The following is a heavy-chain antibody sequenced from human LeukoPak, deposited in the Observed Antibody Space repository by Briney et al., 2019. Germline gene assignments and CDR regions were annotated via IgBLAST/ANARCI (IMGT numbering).Heavy chain of an antibody. V-gene: IGHV3-23*01. CDR2: ICGSGGCT. CDR3: GKGADRIRGYYFDY. J-gene: IGHJ4*02. CDR1: GFTFNTYA. D-gene: IGHD5-12*01. Sequence: GGSLRLSCEASGFTFNTYAIYWVRQASGKGLEWVSGICGSGGCTYYADSVKGRFTISRDNSKNTVYLQMNSLRAEDTAVYYCGKGADRIRGYYFDYWGQGTLVTVSS.